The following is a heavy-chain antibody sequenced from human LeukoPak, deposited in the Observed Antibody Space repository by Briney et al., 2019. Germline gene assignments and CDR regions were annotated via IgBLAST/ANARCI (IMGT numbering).Heavy chain of an antibody. D-gene: IGHD6-19*01. CDR2: IYYSGST. CDR3: ARHGYSSGSLAWFDP. Sequence: SENLSLTCTVAGGSISSYYWSWIRQPPGKGLEWIGYIYYSGSTNYHPSLKSRVTISVDTSKNQFSLKLSSVTAADTAVYYCARHGYSSGSLAWFDPWGQGTQVTVSS. J-gene: IGHJ5*02. V-gene: IGHV4-59*01. CDR1: GGSISSYY.